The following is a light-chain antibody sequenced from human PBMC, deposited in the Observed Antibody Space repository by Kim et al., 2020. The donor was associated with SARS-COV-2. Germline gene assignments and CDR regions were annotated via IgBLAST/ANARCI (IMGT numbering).Light chain of an antibody. CDR2: GKN. V-gene: IGLV3-19*01. Sequence: SSELTQDPAVSVALGQTVRITCQGDSLRSYYASWYQQKPGQAPVLVIYGKNNRPSGIPDRFSGSSSGNTASLTITGAQAEDQADYYCNSRDSSCNPWVFC. J-gene: IGLJ3*02. CDR3: NSRDSSCNPWV. CDR1: SLRSYY.